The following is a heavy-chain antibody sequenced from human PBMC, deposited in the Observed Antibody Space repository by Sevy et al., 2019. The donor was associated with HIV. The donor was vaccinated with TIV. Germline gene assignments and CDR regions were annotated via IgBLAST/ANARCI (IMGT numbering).Heavy chain of an antibody. D-gene: IGHD6-13*01. V-gene: IGHV1-2*06. CDR3: ARETAAWIHYYYYGMDV. Sequence: ASVKVSCKASGYTFTGYYMHWVRQAPGQGLEWMGRINPNSGGTNYARKFQGRVTMTRYTSISTAYMELSRLRSDETAVYYCARETAAWIHYYYYGMDVWGHGTTVTVSS. J-gene: IGHJ6*02. CDR2: INPNSGGT. CDR1: GYTFTGYY.